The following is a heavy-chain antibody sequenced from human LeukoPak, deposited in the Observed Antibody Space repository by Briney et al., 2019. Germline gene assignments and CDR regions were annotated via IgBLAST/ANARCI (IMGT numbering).Heavy chain of an antibody. D-gene: IGHD4-23*01. Sequence: GGSLRLSCAASGFTFRSYLMHWVRQAPGRGLVWVSRINSDGSSATYADSVKGRFSISRDNAKNSLYLQMNSLRAEDTAVYYCAREGPFGGTYYFDYWGQGSLVTVSS. J-gene: IGHJ4*02. CDR2: INSDGSSA. CDR3: AREGPFGGTYYFDY. V-gene: IGHV3-74*01. CDR1: GFTFRSYL.